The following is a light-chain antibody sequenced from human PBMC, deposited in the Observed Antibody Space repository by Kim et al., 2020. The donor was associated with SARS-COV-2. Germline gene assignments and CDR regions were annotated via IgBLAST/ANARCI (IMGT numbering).Light chain of an antibody. CDR3: SSFASSDTLV. V-gene: IGLV2-14*03. CDR1: ISDVGRYNY. J-gene: IGLJ1*01. Sequence: GQSITISCTGTISDVGRYNYVSWYPQRPGKAPKLMIYDVNNRPSGVSNRFSGSKSGNTASLTISGLQAEDEADYYCSSFASSDTLVFGTGTKVTVL. CDR2: DVN.